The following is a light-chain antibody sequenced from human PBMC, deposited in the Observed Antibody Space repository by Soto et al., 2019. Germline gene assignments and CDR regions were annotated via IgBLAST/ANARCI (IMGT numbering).Light chain of an antibody. J-gene: IGLJ1*01. CDR1: SSDVGGYNY. Sequence: QSALTQPASVSGSPVQSITISCTGTSSDVGGYNYVSWYQHHPGKAPKLIIYDVSNRPSGVSNRFSGSKSGNTASLTISGLQPEDEADYYCSSYTTSNTRQIVFGTGTRSPS. V-gene: IGLV2-14*03. CDR2: DVS. CDR3: SSYTTSNTRQIV.